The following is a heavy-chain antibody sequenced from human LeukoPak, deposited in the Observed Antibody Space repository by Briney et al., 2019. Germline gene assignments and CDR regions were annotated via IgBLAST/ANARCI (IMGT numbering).Heavy chain of an antibody. CDR2: ISGSDNTI. D-gene: IGHD5-12*01. J-gene: IGHJ4*02. V-gene: IGHV3-48*03. CDR3: ARDRDSGYDYSGY. CDR1: GFTFRIYE. Sequence: GGSLRLSCAASGFTFRIYEMNWVRQAPGKGLEWVAYISGSDNTIYYADSVKGRFTISRDNAKNSLYLQMNSLRAEDTAVYYCARDRDSGYDYSGYWGQGTLVTVSS.